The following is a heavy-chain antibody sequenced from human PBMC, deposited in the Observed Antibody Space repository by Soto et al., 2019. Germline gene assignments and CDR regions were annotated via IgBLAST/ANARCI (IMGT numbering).Heavy chain of an antibody. J-gene: IGHJ3*02. CDR1: GFTFSSYG. CDR3: AKDLGHGGRGAFDI. CDR2: ISYDGSNK. Sequence: QVQLVESGGGVVQPGRSLRLSCAASGFTFSSYGMHWVRQAPGKGLEWVPLISYDGSNKYYADSVKGRFTISRDNSKNTLYLQMNSLRTEDTAVYYCAKDLGHGGRGAFDIWGQGTMVTVSS. D-gene: IGHD7-27*01. V-gene: IGHV3-30*18.